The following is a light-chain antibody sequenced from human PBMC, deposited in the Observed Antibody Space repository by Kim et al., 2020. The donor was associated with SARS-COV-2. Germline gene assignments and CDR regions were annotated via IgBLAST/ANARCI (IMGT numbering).Light chain of an antibody. CDR2: DEN. Sequence: ALRQTVRITCQGDSLRTYYASWYQQKPGQAPVLVIYDENNRPSGSPDRFSASSSGNTASLTITGAQAEDEAEYYCNSRDSSGNSYFFGTGTKVTVL. J-gene: IGLJ1*01. CDR3: NSRDSSGNSYF. V-gene: IGLV3-19*01. CDR1: SLRTYY.